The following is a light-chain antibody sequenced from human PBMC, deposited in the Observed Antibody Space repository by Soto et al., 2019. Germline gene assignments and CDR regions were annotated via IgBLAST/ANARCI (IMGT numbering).Light chain of an antibody. CDR1: QSIRNY. J-gene: IGKJ3*01. CDR3: QQSYSIRVT. CDR2: AAS. V-gene: IGKV1-39*01. Sequence: DIQMTQSPSSLSASVGDRVTITCRASQSIRNYLNWYQHKPGKAPKLLIYAASSLQSGVPSRFSGSGSGTDFTLTISSLQPEDFATYYFQQSYSIRVTFGPGTKVDIK.